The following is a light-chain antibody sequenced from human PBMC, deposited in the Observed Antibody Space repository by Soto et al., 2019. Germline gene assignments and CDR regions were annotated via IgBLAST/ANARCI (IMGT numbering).Light chain of an antibody. CDR1: QSVIRY. Sequence: EIVLTQSPVTLSLSPGDTATLSCRASQSVIRYVAWYQQKPGQPPRLLIYDATIRASGIPARFSGSGSGTDFSLTISSLEPEDCAVYYCQQRYHWPPLTFGGGTKVEVK. V-gene: IGKV3-11*01. CDR2: DAT. J-gene: IGKJ4*01. CDR3: QQRYHWPPLT.